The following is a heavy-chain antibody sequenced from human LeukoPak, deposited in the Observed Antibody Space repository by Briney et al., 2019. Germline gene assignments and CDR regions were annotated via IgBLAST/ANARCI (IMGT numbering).Heavy chain of an antibody. CDR3: ARDRYFDWLGAFDI. CDR2: MYYTGST. V-gene: IGHV4-59*01. CDR1: GGSITSYY. J-gene: IGHJ3*02. Sequence: SETLSLTCIVSGGSITSYYWSWIRQPPGKGLEWIGYMYYTGSTNYNPSLKSRVTISVDTSKNQFSLKLSSVTAADTAVYYCARDRYFDWLGAFDIWGQGTMVTVSS. D-gene: IGHD3-9*01.